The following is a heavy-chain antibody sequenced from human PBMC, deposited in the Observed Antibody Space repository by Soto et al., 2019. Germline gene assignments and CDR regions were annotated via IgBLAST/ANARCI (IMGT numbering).Heavy chain of an antibody. CDR3: ARIYDSSGYYYDREYYFDY. Sequence: SETLSLTCTVSGGSISSGGYYWSWIRQHPGKGLEWIGYIYYSGSTYYNPSLKSRVTISVDTSKNQFSLKLSSVTAADTAVYYCARIYDSSGYYYDREYYFDYWGQGTLVTVSS. CDR1: GGSISSGGYY. CDR2: IYYSGST. D-gene: IGHD3-22*01. J-gene: IGHJ4*02. V-gene: IGHV4-31*03.